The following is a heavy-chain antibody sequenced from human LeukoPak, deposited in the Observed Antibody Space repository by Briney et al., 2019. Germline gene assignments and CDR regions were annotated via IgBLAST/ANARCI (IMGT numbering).Heavy chain of an antibody. J-gene: IGHJ4*02. V-gene: IGHV5-51*01. CDR3: ARRSTHCSGGSCYSDY. Sequence: GESLKISGKGSGYSFTSYWIGWVRPMPRKGMEWMGIIYPGDSDTRYSPSFQGQVTISAEKSISTAYLQWSSLKASDTAMYYCARRSTHCSGGSCYSDYWGQGTLVTVSS. CDR2: IYPGDSDT. CDR1: GYSFTSYW. D-gene: IGHD2-15*01.